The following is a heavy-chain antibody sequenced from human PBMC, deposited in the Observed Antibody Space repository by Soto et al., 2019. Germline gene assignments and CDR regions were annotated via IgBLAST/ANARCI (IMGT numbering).Heavy chain of an antibody. CDR1: GFTFSDYY. CDR3: ARNRGYSGYDMYYFDY. Sequence: GGSLRLSCAASGFTFSDYYMSWIRQAPGKGLEWVSYISSSGSTIYYADSVKGRFTISRDNAKNSLYLQMNSLRAEDTAVYYCARNRGYSGYDMYYFDYWGQGTLVTVSS. V-gene: IGHV3-11*01. CDR2: ISSSGSTI. J-gene: IGHJ4*02. D-gene: IGHD5-12*01.